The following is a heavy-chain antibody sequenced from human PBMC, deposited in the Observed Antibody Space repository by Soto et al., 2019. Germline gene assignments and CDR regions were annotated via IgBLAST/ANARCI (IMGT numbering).Heavy chain of an antibody. CDR3: ARDRADSSGYYDY. V-gene: IGHV4-31*03. Sequence: SETLSLTCTVSGGSISSGGYYWSWIRQHPGKGLEWIGYIYYSGSTYYNPSLKSRVTISVDTSKNQFSLKLSSVTAADTAVYYCARDRADSSGYYDYWGQGTLVTVS. CDR2: IYYSGST. J-gene: IGHJ4*02. CDR1: GGSISSGGYY. D-gene: IGHD3-22*01.